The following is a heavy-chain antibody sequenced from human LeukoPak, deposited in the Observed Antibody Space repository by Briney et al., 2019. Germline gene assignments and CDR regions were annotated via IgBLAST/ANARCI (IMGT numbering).Heavy chain of an antibody. J-gene: IGHJ4*02. V-gene: IGHV1-18*01. CDR1: GYTFTSYG. Sequence: ASVKVSCKASGYTFTSYGISWVRQAPGQGLEWMGWISAYNGNTSYAQKLQGRVTMTTDTSTSTANMELRSLRSDDTAVYYCARDRASSSSHFDYWGQGTLVTVSS. CDR2: ISAYNGNT. D-gene: IGHD6-13*01. CDR3: ARDRASSSSHFDY.